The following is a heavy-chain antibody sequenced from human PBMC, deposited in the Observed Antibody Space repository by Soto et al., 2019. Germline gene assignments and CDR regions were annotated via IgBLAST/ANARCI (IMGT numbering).Heavy chain of an antibody. CDR1: GGSISSYY. J-gene: IGHJ5*02. CDR3: ARSGRSGYYNWFDP. D-gene: IGHD3-3*01. CDR2: IYTSGST. V-gene: IGHV4-4*07. Sequence: PSETLSLTCTVSGGSISSYYWSCIRQPAGKGLEWIGRIYTSGSTNYNTSLKRRVTMSVDTSKNQFSLKLSSVTAADTAVYYCARSGRSGYYNWFDPWGQGTMVTVSS.